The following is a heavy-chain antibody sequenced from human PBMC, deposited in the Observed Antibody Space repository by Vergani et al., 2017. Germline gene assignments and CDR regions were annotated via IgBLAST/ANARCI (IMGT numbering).Heavy chain of an antibody. Sequence: QVQLQESGPGLVKPPGTLSLTCAVSGGSISSSNWWSWVRQPPGKGLQWNGEIYHSGSTNYNPSLKSRVTISVDKSKNQFSLKLSSVTAADTAVYYCARALKLRYSPFGDYYYYGMDVWGQGTTVTVSS. D-gene: IGHD3-9*01. CDR2: IYHSGST. J-gene: IGHJ6*02. CDR1: GGSISSSNW. CDR3: ARALKLRYSPFGDYYYYGMDV. V-gene: IGHV4-4*03.